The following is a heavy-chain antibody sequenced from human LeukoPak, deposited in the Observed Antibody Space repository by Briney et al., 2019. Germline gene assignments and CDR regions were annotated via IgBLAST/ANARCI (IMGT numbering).Heavy chain of an antibody. CDR3: ARVVVQLERRGAYYYYYMDV. Sequence: ASVKVSCKASGYTFTSYGISWVRQAPGQGLEWMGWISAYNGNTNYAQKPQGRVTMTTDTSTSTAYMELRSLRSDDTAVYYCARVVVQLERRGAYYYYYMDVWGKGTTVTVSS. CDR2: ISAYNGNT. V-gene: IGHV1-18*01. D-gene: IGHD1-1*01. CDR1: GYTFTSYG. J-gene: IGHJ6*03.